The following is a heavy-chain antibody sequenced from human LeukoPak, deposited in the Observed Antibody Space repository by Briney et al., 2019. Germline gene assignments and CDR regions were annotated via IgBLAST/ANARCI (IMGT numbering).Heavy chain of an antibody. Sequence: ASVKVSCKASGGTFSSYAISWVRQAPGQGLEWMGGIIPIFGTANYAQKFQGRVTITADESTSTAYMELSSLRSEDTAVYYCARDRGVAAGYYYDSSGFDYWGQGTLVTVSS. D-gene: IGHD3-22*01. V-gene: IGHV1-69*13. CDR3: ARDRGVAAGYYYDSSGFDY. CDR1: GGTFSSYA. CDR2: IIPIFGTA. J-gene: IGHJ4*02.